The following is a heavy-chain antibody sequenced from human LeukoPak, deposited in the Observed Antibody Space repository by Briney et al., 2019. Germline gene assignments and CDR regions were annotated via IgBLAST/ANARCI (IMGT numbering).Heavy chain of an antibody. CDR3: ARSPVVMSRRGPSHAFDI. J-gene: IGHJ3*02. CDR2: INHSGST. Sequence: SETLSLTCAVYGGSFSGYYWSWIRQPPGKGLEWMGEINHSGSTNYNPSLKSRVTISVDTSKNQFSLKLSSVTAADTAVYYCARSPVVMSRRGPSHAFDIWGQGTMVTVSS. V-gene: IGHV4-34*01. D-gene: IGHD2/OR15-2a*01. CDR1: GGSFSGYY.